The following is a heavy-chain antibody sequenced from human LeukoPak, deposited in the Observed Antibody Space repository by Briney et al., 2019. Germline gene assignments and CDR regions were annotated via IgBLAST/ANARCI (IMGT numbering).Heavy chain of an antibody. CDR2: INHSGST. V-gene: IGHV4-34*08. D-gene: IGHD3-9*01. CDR1: GFTFSSYA. CDR3: YILTGYYQDY. Sequence: GSLRLSCAASGFTFSSYAMSWVRQPPGKGLEWIGEINHSGSTNYNPSLKSRVTISVDTSKNQFSLKLSSVTAADTAVYYCYILTGYYQDYWGQGTLVTVSS. J-gene: IGHJ4*02.